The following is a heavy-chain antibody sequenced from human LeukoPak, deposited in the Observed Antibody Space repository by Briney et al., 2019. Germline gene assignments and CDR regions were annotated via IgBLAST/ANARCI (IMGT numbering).Heavy chain of an antibody. V-gene: IGHV4-59*12. CDR2: IYYSGST. D-gene: IGHD2-21*01. CDR3: ASAYCDTGICYTGSFDP. Sequence: SETLSLTCTVSGGSISNYYWSWIRQPPGKGLEWIGYIYYSGSTNYNPSLKSRVTISVDTSKNQFSLKLRSVTAADTAVYYCASAYCDTGICYTGSFDPWGQGTLVTVSS. CDR1: GGSISNYY. J-gene: IGHJ5*02.